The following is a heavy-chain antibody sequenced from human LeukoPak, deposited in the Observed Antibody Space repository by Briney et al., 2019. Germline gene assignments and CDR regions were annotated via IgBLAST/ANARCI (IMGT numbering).Heavy chain of an antibody. CDR3: ARTPSMIVMVTPYYFDY. CDR2: ISSSGSTI. J-gene: IGHJ4*02. CDR1: GFTFSDYY. Sequence: PGGSLRLSCAASGFTFSDYYMSWIRQAPGKGLEWVSYISSSGSTIYYADSVKGRFTISRDNAKNSLYLQMNSLRAEDTAVYYCARTPSMIVMVTPYYFDYWGQGTLVTVSS. D-gene: IGHD3-22*01. V-gene: IGHV3-11*01.